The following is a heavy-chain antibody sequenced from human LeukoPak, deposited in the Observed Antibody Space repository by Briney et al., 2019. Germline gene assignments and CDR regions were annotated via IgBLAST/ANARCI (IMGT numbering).Heavy chain of an antibody. V-gene: IGHV4-34*01. CDR3: ARGGWPRDYYYGMDV. Sequence: SEALSLTCAVSGGSFSGYYWSRIRQPPGKGLEWIGEINHSGSTNYNPSLKSRVTISVDTSKNQFSLKLSSVTAADTAVYYCARGGWPRDYYYGMDVWGQGTTVTVSS. CDR2: INHSGST. J-gene: IGHJ6*02. D-gene: IGHD6-19*01. CDR1: GGSFSGYY.